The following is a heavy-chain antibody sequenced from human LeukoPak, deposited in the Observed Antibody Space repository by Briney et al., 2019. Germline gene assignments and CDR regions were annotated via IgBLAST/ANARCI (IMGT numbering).Heavy chain of an antibody. CDR3: ARDRGRKVPAAYFDP. CDR2: ISAYNGNT. Sequence: ASVKVSCKASGYTFTSYGISWVRQAPGQGLEWMGWISAYNGNTNYAQKLQGRVTMTTDTSTSTAYMELRSLRSDDTAVYYCARDRGRKVPAAYFDPWGQGTLVTVSS. D-gene: IGHD2-2*01. V-gene: IGHV1-18*01. J-gene: IGHJ5*02. CDR1: GYTFTSYG.